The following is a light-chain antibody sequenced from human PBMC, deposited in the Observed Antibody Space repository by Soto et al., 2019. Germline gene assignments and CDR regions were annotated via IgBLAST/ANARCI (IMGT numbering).Light chain of an antibody. CDR2: GAS. CDR1: QSVSSR. CDR3: QQYGGSPIT. J-gene: IGKJ5*01. Sequence: EIVLTQSPGTLSFSPGERATLSCRASQSVSSRLAWYQQKPGQAPRLLISGASSRATGIPDRFSGSGSATDFTLTISRLEPEDFALYYCQQYGGSPITFGQGTRLEIK. V-gene: IGKV3-20*01.